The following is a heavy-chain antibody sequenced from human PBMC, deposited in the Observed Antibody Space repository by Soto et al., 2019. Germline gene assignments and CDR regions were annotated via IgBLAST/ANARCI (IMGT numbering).Heavy chain of an antibody. D-gene: IGHD2-21*01. V-gene: IGHV4-31*03. J-gene: IGHJ6*02. CDR3: ARGDWPTQMDV. Sequence: QVQLQESGPGLVKPSQTLSLTCTVSGGSISGGTYYWSWILQPPGQGLEWIGYIYFSGSTYYNPSLKSRVIISVDTSKNQFSLRLSSVTAADTAVYYCARGDWPTQMDVWGQGTTVTVSS. CDR1: GGSISGGTYY. CDR2: IYFSGST.